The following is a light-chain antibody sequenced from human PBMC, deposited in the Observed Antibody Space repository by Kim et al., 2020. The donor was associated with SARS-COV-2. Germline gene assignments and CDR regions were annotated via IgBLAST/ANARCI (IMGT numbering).Light chain of an antibody. CDR1: QRIGTW. CDR3: QRYKRSPGLN. Sequence: DIQMTQSPSTLSVSVGDRVTITCRASQRIGTWLAWYQQKPGKAPRLLIYEASNLDSGVPSRFSGSGSGTEFSLTISSLQTDDFATYYCQRYKRSPGLNCGGGTKVDIK. J-gene: IGKJ4*01. CDR2: EAS. V-gene: IGKV1-5*03.